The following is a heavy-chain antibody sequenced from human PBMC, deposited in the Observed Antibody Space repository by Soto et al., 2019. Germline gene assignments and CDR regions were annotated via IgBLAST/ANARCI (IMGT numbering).Heavy chain of an antibody. CDR3: ARLGGTAMAWGPDY. Sequence: QVQLQESGPGLVKPSETLSLTCTVSGGSISSYYWSWIRQPPGKGLEWIGYIYYSGSTNYNPSLKSRVTISVDTSKNQFSLKLSSVTAADTAVYYCARLGGTAMAWGPDYWGQGTLVTVSS. J-gene: IGHJ4*02. D-gene: IGHD5-18*01. CDR2: IYYSGST. CDR1: GGSISSYY. V-gene: IGHV4-59*01.